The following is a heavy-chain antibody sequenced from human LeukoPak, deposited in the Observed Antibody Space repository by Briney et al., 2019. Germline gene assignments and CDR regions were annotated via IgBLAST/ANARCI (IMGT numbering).Heavy chain of an antibody. V-gene: IGHV1-69*05. CDR2: IIPIFGTA. CDR3: ASIWNPQAPPL. D-gene: IGHD1-1*01. CDR1: GGTFSSYA. J-gene: IGHJ4*02. Sequence: ASVKVSCKASGGTFSSYAISWMRQAPGQGLEWMGGIIPIFGTANYAQKFQGRVTITTDESTSTAYMELSSLRSEDTAVYYCASIWNPQAPPLWGQGTLVTVSS.